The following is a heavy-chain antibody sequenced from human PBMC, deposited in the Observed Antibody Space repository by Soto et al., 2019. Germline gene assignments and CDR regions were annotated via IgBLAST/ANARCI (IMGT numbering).Heavy chain of an antibody. CDR2: ISSSSSYI. V-gene: IGHV3-21*01. J-gene: IGHJ5*02. CDR3: ARDANYIAARPGWFDP. Sequence: AGGSLRLSCAASGFTFSSYSMNWVRQAPGKGLEWVSSISSSSSYIYYADSVKGRFTISRDNAKNSLYLQMNSLRAEDTAVYYCARDANYIAARPGWFDPWGQGTLVTVSS. CDR1: GFTFSSYS. D-gene: IGHD6-6*01.